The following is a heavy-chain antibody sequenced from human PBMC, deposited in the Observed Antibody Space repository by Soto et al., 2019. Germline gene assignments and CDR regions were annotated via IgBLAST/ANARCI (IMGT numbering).Heavy chain of an antibody. CDR3: ARWSVQHDSYVYF. V-gene: IGHV3-30-3*01. J-gene: IGHJ4*02. Sequence: HPGGSLRLSCAASAFTFSGYPMHWVRQAPGKGLEWVTLISHDGGEKYYADSVKGRFTISRDNSKNTLYLQMNSLRPEDTAVYYCARWSVQHDSYVYFGGQGTMATVPS. CDR1: AFTFSGYP. CDR2: ISHDGGEK. D-gene: IGHD5-18*01.